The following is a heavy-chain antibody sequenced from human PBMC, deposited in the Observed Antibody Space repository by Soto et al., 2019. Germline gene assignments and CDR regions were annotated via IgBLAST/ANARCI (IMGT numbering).Heavy chain of an antibody. Sequence: GASVKVSCKASGYIFTPCAIHWVRQAPGQRLEWMGWINAGNGDTKYSQKFQGRVTISRDTSARTAYMELNSLRSEDTAVYYCATPKSCSNGVYYLHAFDIWGHGTMVTVSS. CDR1: GYIFTPCA. D-gene: IGHD2-8*01. CDR2: INAGNGDT. J-gene: IGHJ3*02. CDR3: ATPKSCSNGVYYLHAFDI. V-gene: IGHV1-3*01.